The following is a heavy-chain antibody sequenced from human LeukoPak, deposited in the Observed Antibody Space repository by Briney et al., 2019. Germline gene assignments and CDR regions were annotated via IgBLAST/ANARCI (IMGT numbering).Heavy chain of an antibody. CDR3: ARRQVARDYYYYGMDV. CDR2: IYYSGST. V-gene: IGHV4-59*08. CDR1: GGSISSYY. D-gene: IGHD5-12*01. Sequence: SETLSLTCTVSGGSISSYYWSWIRQPPGKGLEWIGYIYYSGSTNYNPSLKSRVTISVDTSKNQFSLKLSSVTAADTAVYYCARRQVARDYYYYGMDVWGQGTTVTVSS. J-gene: IGHJ6*02.